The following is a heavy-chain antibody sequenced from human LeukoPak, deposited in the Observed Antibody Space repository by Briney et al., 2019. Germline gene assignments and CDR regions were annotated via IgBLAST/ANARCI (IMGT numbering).Heavy chain of an antibody. V-gene: IGHV4-34*01. CDR2: INHSGST. D-gene: IGHD2-8*01. CDR1: GGSFSGYY. J-gene: IGHJ3*02. CDR3: ARGPILRNGRLDAFDI. Sequence: SETLSLTCAVYGGSFSGYYWSWIRQPPGKGLEWIGEINHSGSTNYNPSLKSRVPISVDTSKNQFSLKLRSVTAADTAVYYCARGPILRNGRLDAFDIWGQGTMVTVSS.